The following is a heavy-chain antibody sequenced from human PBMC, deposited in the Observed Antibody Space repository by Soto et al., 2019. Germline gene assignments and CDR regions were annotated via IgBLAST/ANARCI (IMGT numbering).Heavy chain of an antibody. V-gene: IGHV3-9*01. J-gene: IGHJ6*03. CDR1: GFTFDDYA. CDR2: ISWNSGSI. D-gene: IGHD6-19*01. CDR3: AKAGRIAVARYYYYMDV. Sequence: EVQLVESGGGLVQPGRSLRLSCAASGFTFDDYAMHWVRQAPGKGLEWVSGISWNSGSIGYADSVKGRFTISRDNAKNSLYLQMNSLRAEDTALYYCAKAGRIAVARYYYYMDVWGKGTTVTVSS.